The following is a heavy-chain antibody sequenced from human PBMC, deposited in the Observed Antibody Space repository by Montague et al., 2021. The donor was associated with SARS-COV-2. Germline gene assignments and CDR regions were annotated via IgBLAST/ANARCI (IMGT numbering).Heavy chain of an antibody. J-gene: IGHJ3*02. Sequence: SLRLSCATSGFTFDDYGMSWVRQAPGKGLEWVSGINWNGGGTGYADSVKGRFSISRDSAKNSLHLQMNNLRAEDTALYYCARWLGELLWADTFDIWGQGTMVTVS. CDR3: ARWLGELLWADTFDI. D-gene: IGHD3-10*01. CDR2: INWNGGGT. CDR1: GFTFDDYG. V-gene: IGHV3-20*04.